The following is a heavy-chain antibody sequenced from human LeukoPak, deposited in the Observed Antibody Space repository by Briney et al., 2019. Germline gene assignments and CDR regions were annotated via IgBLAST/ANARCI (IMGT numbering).Heavy chain of an antibody. CDR3: ARGPRRYCSGGSCRLIDY. D-gene: IGHD2-15*01. J-gene: IGHJ4*02. CDR2: INHSGST. CDR1: GGSFSGYY. V-gene: IGHV4-34*01. Sequence: SETLSLTCAVYGGSFSGYYWSWLRQPPGKGLEWIGEINHSGSTNYNPSLKSRVTISVDTSKNQFSLKLRSVTAADTAVYYCARGPRRYCSGGSCRLIDYWGQGTLVTVSS.